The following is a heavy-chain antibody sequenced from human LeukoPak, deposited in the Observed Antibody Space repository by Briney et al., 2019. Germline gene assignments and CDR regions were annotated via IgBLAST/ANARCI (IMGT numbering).Heavy chain of an antibody. CDR1: GGSLSSFY. V-gene: IGHV4-34*01. J-gene: IGHJ4*02. CDR2: VNHDGTT. CDR3: ARDNCSGGSCFSWTY. D-gene: IGHD2-15*01. Sequence: PSETLSLTCAIKGGSLSSFYWSWIRQPPGKGLEWIGEVNHDGTTNYNPSLKSRVTISVDTSRNQFFLKVTSVTAADTAVYFCARDNCSGGSCFSWTYWGQGALVTVSS.